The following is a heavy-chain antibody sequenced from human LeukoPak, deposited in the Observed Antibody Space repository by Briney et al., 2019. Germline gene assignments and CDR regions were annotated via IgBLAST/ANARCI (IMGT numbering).Heavy chain of an antibody. D-gene: IGHD3-3*01. Sequence: SETLSLTCTVSGGSISSYYWSWIRQPPGKGLEWIGYIYYSGSTNYNPSLKSRVTISVDTSKNQFSLKLSSVTAADTAVYYCARGGGDYDFWSGSKNYGMDVWGQGTTVTVSS. J-gene: IGHJ6*02. CDR1: GGSISSYY. V-gene: IGHV4-59*08. CDR2: IYYSGST. CDR3: ARGGGDYDFWSGSKNYGMDV.